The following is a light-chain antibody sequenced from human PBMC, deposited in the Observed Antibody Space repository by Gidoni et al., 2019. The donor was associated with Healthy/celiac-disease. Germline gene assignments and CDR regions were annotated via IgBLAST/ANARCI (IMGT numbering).Light chain of an antibody. J-gene: IGKJ2*01. CDR1: QSISSY. CDR2: AAS. V-gene: IGKV1-39*01. Sequence: DIQMTPSPSYPSASVGDRVTITCRASQSISSYLNWYQQKPGKAPKLLIYAASSLESGVPSRFSGSGSGTDFTLTISSLQPEDFATYYCQQSYSTPYTFGQGTKLEIK. CDR3: QQSYSTPYT.